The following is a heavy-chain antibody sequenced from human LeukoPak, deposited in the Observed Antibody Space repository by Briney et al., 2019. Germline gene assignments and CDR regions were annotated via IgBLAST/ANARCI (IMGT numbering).Heavy chain of an antibody. J-gene: IGHJ4*02. V-gene: IGHV3-48*03. CDR2: ISSSGNTI. Sequence: PGGSLRLSCAASGFTFSTYEMNWVRQAPGKGLEWVSYISSSGNTIYYADSVKGRFTISRDNAKNSLYLQMNNLRAEDTAVYYCARANYYDISGYDYWGQGTLVTVSS. CDR1: GFTFSTYE. D-gene: IGHD3-22*01. CDR3: ARANYYDISGYDY.